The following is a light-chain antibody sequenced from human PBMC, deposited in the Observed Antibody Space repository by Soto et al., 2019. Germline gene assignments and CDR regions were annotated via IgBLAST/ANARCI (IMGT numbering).Light chain of an antibody. V-gene: IGKV3-20*01. CDR3: QQYGSSPALT. CDR2: GAS. CDR1: QSVSRSY. J-gene: IGKJ4*01. Sequence: EIVLTQSPGTLSLSSGERATLSCRASQSVSRSYLAWYQQKPGQAPRLLIYGASSRATGIPDRFSGSGSGIDFILTISRLEPEDFAVYYCQQYGSSPALTFGGGTKVEIK.